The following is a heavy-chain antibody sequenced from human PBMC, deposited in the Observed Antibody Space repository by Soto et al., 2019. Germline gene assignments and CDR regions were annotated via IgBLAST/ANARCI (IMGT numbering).Heavy chain of an antibody. D-gene: IGHD4-17*01. CDR2: IYYSGST. CDR1: GGSISSSSYY. J-gene: IGHJ4*02. V-gene: IGHV4-39*02. Sequence: KTSETLSLTCTVSGGSISSSSYYWGWIRQPPGKGLEWIGSIYYSGSTYYNPSLKSRVTISVDTSKNQFSLKLSAVTAADTAVYYCAREGAYGDYVDYWGQGTLVTVSS. CDR3: AREGAYGDYVDY.